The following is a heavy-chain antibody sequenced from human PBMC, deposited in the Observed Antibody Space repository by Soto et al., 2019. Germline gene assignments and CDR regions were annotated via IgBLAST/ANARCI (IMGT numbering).Heavy chain of an antibody. D-gene: IGHD6-13*01. V-gene: IGHV3-23*01. CDR1: GFTFSSYA. Sequence: EVQLLESGGGWVQPGGSLRLSCAASGFTFSSYAMSWVRQAPGKGLEWVSAISGSGGSTYYADSVKGRFTISRDNSKNTLYLQMNSLRAEDTAVYYCAKGPGYESAFDIWGQGTMVTVSS. CDR3: AKGPGYESAFDI. CDR2: ISGSGGST. J-gene: IGHJ3*02.